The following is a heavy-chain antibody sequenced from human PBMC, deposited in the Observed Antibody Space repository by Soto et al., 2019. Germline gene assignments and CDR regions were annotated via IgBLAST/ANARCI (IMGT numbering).Heavy chain of an antibody. D-gene: IGHD2-15*01. CDR1: GFTFSNYW. J-gene: IGHJ4*02. V-gene: IGHV3-74*01. Sequence: EVQLVESGGGLVQPGGSLRLSCGASGFTFSNYWMHWVRQAPGEGLVWVSRISGDGRFTRFADSVKGRFTISRDNAKNTLHLQMDSLRVEDTAVYYCARVGGSWGNFDYWGQGAMVTVSS. CDR3: ARVGGSWGNFDY. CDR2: ISGDGRFT.